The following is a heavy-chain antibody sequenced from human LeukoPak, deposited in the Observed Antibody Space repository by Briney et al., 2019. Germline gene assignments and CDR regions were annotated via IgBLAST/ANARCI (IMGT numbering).Heavy chain of an antibody. J-gene: IGHJ4*02. CDR3: TAGVVDCSGGSCRPFDY. CDR2: IKSKPDGGTT. D-gene: IGHD2-15*01. V-gene: IGHV3-15*01. Sequence: GGSLRLSCAASGFTFTSYAMNGVRQAPGKGLEWVGLIKSKPDGGTTDYAAPVKGRFTISRDDSKNTLFLQMNSLKTEDTAVYYCTAGVVDCSGGSCRPFDYWGQGTLVTVSS. CDR1: GFTFTSYA.